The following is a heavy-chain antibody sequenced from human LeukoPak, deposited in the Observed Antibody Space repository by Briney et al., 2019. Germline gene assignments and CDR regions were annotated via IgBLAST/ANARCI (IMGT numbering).Heavy chain of an antibody. CDR3: ARDPSNTSGWYIYFDF. V-gene: IGHV1-18*01. Sequence: ASVKVSCKTSGYSFTHYAISWVQQAPGQGLEWMGWISTYNGDTKYAQKLQGRFTMTSDTSTRTAYMEPRSLTSDDTAVYYCARDPSNTSGWYIYFDFWGQGTLVTVSS. D-gene: IGHD6-19*01. CDR2: ISTYNGDT. J-gene: IGHJ4*02. CDR1: GYSFTHYA.